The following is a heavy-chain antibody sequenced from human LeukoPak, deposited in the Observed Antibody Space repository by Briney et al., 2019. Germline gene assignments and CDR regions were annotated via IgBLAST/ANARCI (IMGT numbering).Heavy chain of an antibody. V-gene: IGHV4-59*01. Sequence: SETLSLTCTVSGGSINNYYWSWIRQPPGKGMEWIGYIYYSGSTNYNPSLKSRLNISVDASKNQFSLKLKSVTAADTAVYYCARDRITMVRGALRYYGMDVWGQGTTVTVSS. CDR2: IYYSGST. J-gene: IGHJ6*02. CDR3: ARDRITMVRGALRYYGMDV. D-gene: IGHD3-10*01. CDR1: GGSINNYY.